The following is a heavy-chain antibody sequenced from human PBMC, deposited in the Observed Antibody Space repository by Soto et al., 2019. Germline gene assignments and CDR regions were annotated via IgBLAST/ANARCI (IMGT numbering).Heavy chain of an antibody. CDR3: ARTQGDTSLTDY. CDR1: GGSISKYY. Sequence: SETLSLTCSVSGGSISKYYWNWIRQPPGKGLEWIGHIYYSGSTNYNPSLESRVTISVDVSKNQFSLKLRSVTAADTAVYYCARTQGDTSLTDYWGQGTLVTVSS. D-gene: IGHD3-16*01. CDR2: IYYSGST. J-gene: IGHJ4*02. V-gene: IGHV4-59*08.